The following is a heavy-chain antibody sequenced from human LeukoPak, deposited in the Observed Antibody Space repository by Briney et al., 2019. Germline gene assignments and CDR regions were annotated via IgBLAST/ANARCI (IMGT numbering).Heavy chain of an antibody. CDR1: GYTFTDYY. D-gene: IGHD3-10*01. Sequence: GASVKVPCKASGYTFTDYYIHWVRQAPGQGLEWMGWINPHSGGTNYAQNFQDRVTMTRDTSISTAYMDLSRLRSDDTAVYYCARGSWFGDLLYAQPAYYFDYWGQGTLVTVSS. J-gene: IGHJ4*02. CDR2: INPHSGGT. CDR3: ARGSWFGDLLYAQPAYYFDY. V-gene: IGHV1-2*02.